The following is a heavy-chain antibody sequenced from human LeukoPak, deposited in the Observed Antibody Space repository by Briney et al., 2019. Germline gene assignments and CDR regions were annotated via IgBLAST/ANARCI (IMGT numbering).Heavy chain of an antibody. V-gene: IGHV1-24*01. Sequence: ASVKVSCKVSGYTLTELSMHWVRQAPGKGLEWMGGFDPEDGETIYAQKFQGRVTMTEDTSTDTAYMELSSLRSEDTAVYYCVVGKYSYGRFDYWGQGTLVTVSS. CDR3: VVGKYSYGRFDY. CDR2: FDPEDGET. D-gene: IGHD5-18*01. J-gene: IGHJ4*02. CDR1: GYTLTELS.